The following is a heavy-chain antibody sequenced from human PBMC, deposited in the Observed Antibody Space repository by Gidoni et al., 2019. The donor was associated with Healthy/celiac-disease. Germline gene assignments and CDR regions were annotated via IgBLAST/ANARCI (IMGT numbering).Heavy chain of an antibody. V-gene: IGHV1-69*01. CDR2: IIPIFGTA. D-gene: IGHD3-10*01. J-gene: IGHJ4*02. CDR1: GGTFSSYA. Sequence: QVQLVQSGAEVKKPGSSVKVSCKASGGTFSSYAISWVRQSPGQGLDWMGGIIPIFGTANYAQKFQGRVTITADESTSTAYMELSSLRSEDTAVYYCARSHYYGSGSYYNLFDYWGQGTLVTVSS. CDR3: ARSHYYGSGSYYNLFDY.